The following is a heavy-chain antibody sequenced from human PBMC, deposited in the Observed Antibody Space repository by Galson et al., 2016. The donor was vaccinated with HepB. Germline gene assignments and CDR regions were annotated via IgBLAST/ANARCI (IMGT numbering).Heavy chain of an antibody. V-gene: IGHV1-46*01. J-gene: IGHJ6*02. CDR3: ARVNSFGYYFYYAMDV. CDR1: GYTFTTYY. Sequence: SVKVSCTASGYTFTTYYMHWVRQAPGQGLEWMGVINPSGGRTSYAQKFQGRVTMTRDTSTSTVYMELSSLRSEDTAVYYCARVNSFGYYFYYAMDVWGQGTAVTVSS. CDR2: INPSGGRT. D-gene: IGHD5-18*01.